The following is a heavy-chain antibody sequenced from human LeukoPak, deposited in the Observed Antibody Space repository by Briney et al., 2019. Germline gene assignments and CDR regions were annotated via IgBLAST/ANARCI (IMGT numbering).Heavy chain of an antibody. J-gene: IGHJ4*02. Sequence: PSETLSLTCTVSGGSISSSSYYWGWIRQPPGKGLEWIGSIYYSGSTYYNPSLKSRVTISVDTSKNQFSLKLSSVTAADTAVYYCARDGFGYQLLSHLPNFDYWGQGTLVTVSS. CDR2: IYYSGST. CDR3: ARDGFGYQLLSHLPNFDY. CDR1: GGSISSSSYY. D-gene: IGHD2-2*01. V-gene: IGHV4-39*02.